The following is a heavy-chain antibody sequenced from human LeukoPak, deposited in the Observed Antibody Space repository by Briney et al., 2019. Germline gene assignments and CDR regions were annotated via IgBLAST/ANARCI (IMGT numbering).Heavy chain of an antibody. D-gene: IGHD6-13*01. CDR1: GGSFSGYY. J-gene: IGHJ6*02. CDR3: ARDSSSWSGNFYYYYGMDV. Sequence: SETLSLTCAVYGGSFSGYYWSWIRQHPGKGLEWIGYIYYSGSTYYNPSLKSRVTISVDTSKNQFSLKLSSVTAADTAVYYCARDSSSWSGNFYYYYGMDVWGQGTTVTVSS. V-gene: IGHV4-31*11. CDR2: IYYSGST.